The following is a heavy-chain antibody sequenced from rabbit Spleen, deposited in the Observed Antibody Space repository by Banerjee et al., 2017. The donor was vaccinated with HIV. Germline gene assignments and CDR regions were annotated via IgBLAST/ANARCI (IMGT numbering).Heavy chain of an antibody. CDR1: GIDFNSYG. V-gene: IGHV1S47*01. CDR2: IYPDYGST. J-gene: IGHJ6*01. CDR3: ARDLDL. Sequence: QEQLVESGGGLVTLGGSLKLSCKASGIDFNSYGISWVRQAPGKGLEWIAYIYPDYGSTDYASWVNGRFTISLDNAQNTVFLQMTSLTAADTATYFCARDLDLWGQGTLVTVS.